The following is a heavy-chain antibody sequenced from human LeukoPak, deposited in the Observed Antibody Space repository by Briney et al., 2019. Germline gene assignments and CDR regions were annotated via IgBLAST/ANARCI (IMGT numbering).Heavy chain of an antibody. J-gene: IGHJ4*02. CDR2: IYYSGST. CDR1: GGSISSGGYY. Sequence: SETLSLTCTVSGGSISSGGYYWSWIRQHPGKGLEWIGYIYYSGSTYYNPSLKSRVTISVDTSKNQFSLKLGSVTAADTAVYYCAREKEGTPIDYWGQGTLVTVSS. CDR3: AREKEGTPIDY. D-gene: IGHD3-10*01. V-gene: IGHV4-31*03.